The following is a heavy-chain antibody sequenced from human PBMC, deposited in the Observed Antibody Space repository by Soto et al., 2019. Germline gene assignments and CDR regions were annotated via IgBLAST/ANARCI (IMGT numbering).Heavy chain of an antibody. CDR2: IKQDGSEK. V-gene: IGHV3-7*03. Sequence: PGGSLRLSCAASGFTFSSYWMSWVRQAPGKGLEWVANIKQDGSEKYYVDSVKGRFTISRDNAKNSLYLQMNSLRAEDTAVYYCARGSSPDEQQLVRYYFDYWGQGTLVTVSS. J-gene: IGHJ4*02. CDR1: GFTFSSYW. D-gene: IGHD6-13*01. CDR3: ARGSSPDEQQLVRYYFDY.